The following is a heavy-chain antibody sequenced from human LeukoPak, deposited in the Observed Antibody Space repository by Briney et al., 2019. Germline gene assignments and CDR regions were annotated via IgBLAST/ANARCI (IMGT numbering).Heavy chain of an antibody. D-gene: IGHD3-3*01. CDR2: IYYSGST. J-gene: IGHJ5*02. CDR1: GGSISSSSYY. V-gene: IGHV4-39*07. Sequence: PSETLSLTCTVSGGSISSSSYYWGWIRQPPGKGLEWIGSIYYSGSTYYNPSLKSRVTISVDTSKNQFSLKLSSVTAADTAVYYCARDFGPPSIFGVVIRLNWFDPWGQGTLVTVSS. CDR3: ARDFGPPSIFGVVIRLNWFDP.